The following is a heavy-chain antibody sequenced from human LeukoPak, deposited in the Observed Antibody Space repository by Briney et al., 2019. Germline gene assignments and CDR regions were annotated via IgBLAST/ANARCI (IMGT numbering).Heavy chain of an antibody. CDR3: AKGDIVVVPAANWFDP. D-gene: IGHD2-2*01. J-gene: IGHJ5*02. CDR1: GFTSSSYA. V-gene: IGHV3-23*01. Sequence: GGSLRLSCAASGFTSSSYAMSWVRQVPGKGLEWVSAISGSGGSTYYADSVKGRFTISRDNSKNTLYLQMNSLRAEDTAVYYCAKGDIVVVPAANWFDPWGQGTLVTVSS. CDR2: ISGSGGST.